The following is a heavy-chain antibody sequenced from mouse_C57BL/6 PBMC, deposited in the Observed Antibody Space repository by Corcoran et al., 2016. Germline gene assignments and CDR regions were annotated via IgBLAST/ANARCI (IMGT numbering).Heavy chain of an antibody. D-gene: IGHD4-1*01. CDR2: INPNNGGT. J-gene: IGHJ2*01. CDR3: ATNCDEYYLDY. CDR1: GYTFTDYY. V-gene: IGHV1-26*01. Sequence: EVQLPQSGPELVKPGASVKISCKPSGYTFTDYYMNWVKQSHGKSLEWIGDINPNNGGTSYNQKFKGKATLTVDKSSSTAYMELRSLTSEDSAVYYCATNCDEYYLDYWGQGTTPTVSS.